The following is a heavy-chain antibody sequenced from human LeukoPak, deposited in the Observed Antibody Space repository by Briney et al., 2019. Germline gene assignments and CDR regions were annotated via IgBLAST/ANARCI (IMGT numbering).Heavy chain of an antibody. J-gene: IGHJ4*02. CDR2: ISSSSSYI. D-gene: IGHD4-17*01. V-gene: IGHV3-21*01. CDR3: ARDDYGDYVNFDY. Sequence: GGSLRLSCAASGFTFSSYSMNWVRQAPGKGLEWVSSISSSSSYIYYADSVKGRFTISRGNAKNSLYLQMNSLRAEDTAVYYCARDDYGDYVNFDYWGQGTLVTVSS. CDR1: GFTFSSYS.